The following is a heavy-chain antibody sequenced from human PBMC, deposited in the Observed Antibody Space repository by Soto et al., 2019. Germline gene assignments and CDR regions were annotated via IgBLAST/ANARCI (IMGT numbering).Heavy chain of an antibody. J-gene: IGHJ4*02. CDR3: ARLEGLATISYYFDF. Sequence: TSETLSLTCSVSDDSINSDKYYWGWIRQPPGKGLEWIGSIYYRGNAYYIPSLQTRVTISLDKSKSQFSLKLNSVTAADSAVYFCARLEGLATISYYFDFWGPGALVTVSS. V-gene: IGHV4-39*01. D-gene: IGHD3-9*01. CDR2: IYYRGNA. CDR1: DDSINSDKYY.